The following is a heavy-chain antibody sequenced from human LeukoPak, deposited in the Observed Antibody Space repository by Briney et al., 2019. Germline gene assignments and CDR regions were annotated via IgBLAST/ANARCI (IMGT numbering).Heavy chain of an antibody. CDR2: FDPEDGET. D-gene: IGHD4-17*01. J-gene: IGHJ4*02. Sequence: GASVKVSCKVSGYTLTELSMHWVRQAPGKGLEWMGGFDPEDGETIYAQKFQGRVTMTEDTSTDTAYMELSRLRSDDTAVYCCARDSVAHGDIASFDYWGQGTLVTVSS. CDR1: GYTLTELS. V-gene: IGHV1-24*01. CDR3: ARDSVAHGDIASFDY.